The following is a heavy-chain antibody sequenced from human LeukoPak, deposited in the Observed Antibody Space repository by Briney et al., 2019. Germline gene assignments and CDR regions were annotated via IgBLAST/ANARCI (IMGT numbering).Heavy chain of an antibody. Sequence: SGPMLMKPTQTLTLTCTFSGFSLTGGGVGVGWIRQPPGNALEWLALIYWNDDKRYSPSLKNRLTITKDTSKNQVVLTMTNVDPVDTATYYCAHKWDYNDYFDIWGQGTLVTVSS. CDR1: GFSLTGGGVG. J-gene: IGHJ4*02. V-gene: IGHV2-5*01. CDR3: AHKWDYNDYFDI. D-gene: IGHD1-26*01. CDR2: IYWNDDK.